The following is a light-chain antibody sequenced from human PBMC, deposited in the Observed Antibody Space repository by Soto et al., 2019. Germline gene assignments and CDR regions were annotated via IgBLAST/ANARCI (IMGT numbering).Light chain of an antibody. Sequence: VFTKSPGTPSLSPGGRAALSCRASQRIGSSFLAWYQQKPGQAPRLLVYGTSVRATGIPDRFSGSGSGTDFTLTISRLEPEDSAVYYCQQYSSSRQTFGQGTKVDIK. CDR1: QRIGSSF. CDR2: GTS. CDR3: QQYSSSRQT. V-gene: IGKV3-20*01. J-gene: IGKJ1*01.